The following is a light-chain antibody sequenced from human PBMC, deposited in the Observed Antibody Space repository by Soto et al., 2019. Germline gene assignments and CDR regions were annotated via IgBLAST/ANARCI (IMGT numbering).Light chain of an antibody. Sequence: DIHMTQSPSTLSASVGDRVTIACRAIQSISSWLAWYQQKPGKAPKLLIYKASSLESGVPSSFNGSGSGTEFTLTISSLQHDDFATYYCQQYSSYSPWTFGQGTKVDIK. J-gene: IGKJ1*01. V-gene: IGKV1-5*03. CDR2: KAS. CDR1: QSISSW. CDR3: QQYSSYSPWT.